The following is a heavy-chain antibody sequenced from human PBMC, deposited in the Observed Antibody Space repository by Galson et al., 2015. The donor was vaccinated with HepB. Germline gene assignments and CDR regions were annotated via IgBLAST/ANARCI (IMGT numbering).Heavy chain of an antibody. V-gene: IGHV3-9*01. J-gene: IGHJ4*02. CDR3: AKDRYGGRNTRHFDY. Sequence: SLRLSCAASGFTFDNYAMHWVRQAPGKGLELVSGISWNSGIIGYADSVEGRFTISRDNAKNSLYLQINSLRDDDTALYYCAKDRYGGRNTRHFDYWGQGTPVTVSS. CDR1: GFTFDNYA. D-gene: IGHD4-23*01. CDR2: ISWNSGII.